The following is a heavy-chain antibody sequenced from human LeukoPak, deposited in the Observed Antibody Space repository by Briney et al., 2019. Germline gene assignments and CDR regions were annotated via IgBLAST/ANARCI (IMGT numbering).Heavy chain of an antibody. CDR2: ISAYNGNT. J-gene: IGHJ4*02. D-gene: IGHD2-2*01. CDR3: ARLMGYCSSTSCKAFDY. CDR1: GYTFTSYG. Sequence: ASVTVSCKASGYTFTSYGISWVRQAPGQGLEWMGWISAYNGNTNYAQKLQGRVTMTTDTSTSTAYMELRSLRSDDTAVYYCARLMGYCSSTSCKAFDYWGQGTLVTVSS. V-gene: IGHV1-18*01.